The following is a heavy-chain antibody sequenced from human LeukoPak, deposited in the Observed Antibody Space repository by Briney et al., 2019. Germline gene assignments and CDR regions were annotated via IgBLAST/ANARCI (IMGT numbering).Heavy chain of an antibody. V-gene: IGHV1-45*02. CDR3: ASSPWELLLGGFDY. D-gene: IGHD1-26*01. CDR2: ITPFNGNT. J-gene: IGHJ4*02. CDR1: GYTFTYRY. Sequence: GASVKVSCKASGYTFTYRYLHWVRQAPGQALEWMGWITPFNGNTNYAQKFQDRVTITRDRSMSTAYMELSSLRSEDTAMYYCASSPWELLLGGFDYWGQGTLVTVSS.